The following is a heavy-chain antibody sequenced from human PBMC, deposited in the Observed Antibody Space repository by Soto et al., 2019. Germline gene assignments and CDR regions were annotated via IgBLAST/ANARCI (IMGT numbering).Heavy chain of an antibody. CDR1: GGSISSFY. D-gene: IGHD3-3*01. J-gene: IGHJ6*02. Sequence: PSETLSLTCTVSGGSISSFYWSWIRQPAGKGLEWIGRIYSGGRNNYNPSLKSRVTISVDTSKNQFSLKLSSVTAADTAVYYCARASRITIFGVVTSSGMDVWGQGTTVTVSS. CDR3: ARASRITIFGVVTSSGMDV. V-gene: IGHV4-4*07. CDR2: IYSGGRN.